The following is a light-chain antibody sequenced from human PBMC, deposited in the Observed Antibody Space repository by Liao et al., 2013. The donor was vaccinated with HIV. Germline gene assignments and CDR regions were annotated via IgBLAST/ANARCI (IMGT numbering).Light chain of an antibody. CDR1: KLGGKN. J-gene: IGLJ3*02. CDR3: QAWDIRTGV. CDR2: EST. Sequence: SDELTQPSSVSVSPGQTGSITCSGNKLGGKNVCWYQQKPGQSPVLVIYESTRRPSGIPERFSGSKSGNTATLTISGTQAMDEADYYCQAWDIRTGVFGGGTKLTVL. V-gene: IGLV3-1*01.